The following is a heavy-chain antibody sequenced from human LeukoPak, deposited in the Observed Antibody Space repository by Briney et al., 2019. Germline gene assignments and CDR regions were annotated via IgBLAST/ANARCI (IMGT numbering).Heavy chain of an antibody. D-gene: IGHD3-3*01. CDR2: VHLDGRT. Sequence: SGTLSLTCGVSGGSVINTNWWTWVRQPPGKGLEWIGEVHLDGRTNYNPSLESRLTMSVDVSENQVSLKLTSVTAADTAVYYCAREGGFYRPLDYSGQGTLVTVSS. J-gene: IGHJ4*02. CDR1: GGSVINTNW. CDR3: AREGGFYRPLDY. V-gene: IGHV4-4*02.